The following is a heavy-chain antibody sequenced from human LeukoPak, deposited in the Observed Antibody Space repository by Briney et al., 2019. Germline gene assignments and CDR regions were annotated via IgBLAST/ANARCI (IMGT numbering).Heavy chain of an antibody. CDR3: ARGVVPAAKYRFDP. CDR1: GFTVSSNY. V-gene: IGHV3-7*01. J-gene: IGHJ5*02. Sequence: GGSLRLSCAASGFTVSSNYMSWVRQAPGKGLEWVANIKQDGSEKYYVDSVKGRFTISRDNAKNSLYLQMNSLRAEDTAVYYCARGVVPAAKYRFDPWGQGTLVTVSS. CDR2: IKQDGSEK. D-gene: IGHD2-2*01.